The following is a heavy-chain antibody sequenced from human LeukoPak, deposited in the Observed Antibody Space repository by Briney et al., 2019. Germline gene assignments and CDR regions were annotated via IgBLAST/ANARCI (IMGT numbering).Heavy chain of an antibody. D-gene: IGHD3/OR15-3a*01. CDR1: GFTFDDYG. V-gene: IGHV3-20*04. Sequence: GGSLRLSCAASGFTFDDYGMSWVRQAPGKGLEWVSGINWNGGSTGYADSVKGRFTISRDNAKNSLYLQMNSLRAEDTALYYCARWTAAYYYYYYMDVWGKGITVTVSS. J-gene: IGHJ6*03. CDR2: INWNGGST. CDR3: ARWTAAYYYYYYMDV.